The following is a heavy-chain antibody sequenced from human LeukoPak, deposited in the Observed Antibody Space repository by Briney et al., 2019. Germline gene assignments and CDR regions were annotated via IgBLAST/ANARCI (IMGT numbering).Heavy chain of an antibody. J-gene: IGHJ5*02. CDR2: IYNTGSA. CDR3: ARDVFFRAHNWFDP. CDR1: GASISSHY. V-gene: IGHV4-4*07. Sequence: SETLSLTCNVSGASISSHYWNWIRQPAGKGLEWIGRIYNTGSANYNPSLKSRVTMSLDTSRNQISLKLTSVTAADTAVYYCARDVFFRAHNWFDPWGQGTLVTVSS. D-gene: IGHD2/OR15-2a*01.